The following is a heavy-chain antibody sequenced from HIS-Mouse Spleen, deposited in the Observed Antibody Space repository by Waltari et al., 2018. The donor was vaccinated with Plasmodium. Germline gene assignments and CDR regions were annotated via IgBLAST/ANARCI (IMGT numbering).Heavy chain of an antibody. V-gene: IGHV3-7*01. J-gene: IGHJ2*01. CDR3: ASSWYWYFDL. CDR1: GFTFGSYW. D-gene: IGHD6-13*01. Sequence: EVQLVESGGGLVQPGGSLRLSCAASGFTFGSYWRSWVRQAPGKGREWVAKIKQDGSEKYYVDSVKGRFTISRDNAKNSLYLQMNSLRAEDTAVYYCASSWYWYFDLWGRGTLVTVSS. CDR2: IKQDGSEK.